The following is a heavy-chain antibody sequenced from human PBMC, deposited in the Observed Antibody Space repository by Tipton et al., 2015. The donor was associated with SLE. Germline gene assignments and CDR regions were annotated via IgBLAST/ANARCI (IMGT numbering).Heavy chain of an antibody. D-gene: IGHD2-15*01. CDR1: GGSMSSGPYY. J-gene: IGHJ4*02. V-gene: IGHV4-61*01. Sequence: TLSLTCTVSGGSMSSGPYYWSWIRQSPGKGLEWIGNIFYSGITNDNPSLKSRITISVDSFKNQFSLRLNSVTAADTAIYYCAREEGSGGGILDYWGQGILVTVSS. CDR2: IFYSGIT. CDR3: AREEGSGGGILDY.